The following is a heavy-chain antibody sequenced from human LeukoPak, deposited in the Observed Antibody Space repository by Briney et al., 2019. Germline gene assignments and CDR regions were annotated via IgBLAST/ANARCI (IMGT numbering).Heavy chain of an antibody. CDR2: IYHSGST. Sequence: PSETLSLTCAVSGGSISSGGYSWSWIRQPPGKGLEWIGEIYHSGSTNYNPSLKSRVTISVDKSKNQFSLKLSSVTAADTAVYYCAAVTYYYDSSGSFGWGQGTLVTVSS. CDR1: GGSISSGGYS. D-gene: IGHD3-22*01. J-gene: IGHJ4*02. CDR3: AAVTYYYDSSGSFG. V-gene: IGHV4-30-2*01.